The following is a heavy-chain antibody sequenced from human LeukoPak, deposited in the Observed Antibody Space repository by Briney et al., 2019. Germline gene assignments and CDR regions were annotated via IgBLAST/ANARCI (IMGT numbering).Heavy chain of an antibody. CDR1: GFIFSNYA. CDR3: AKYGAPGWSGYCDY. J-gene: IGHJ4*02. D-gene: IGHD4/OR15-4a*01. V-gene: IGHV3-23*01. CDR2: ISGNAGST. Sequence: GGSLRLSCAASGFIFSNYAMTWVRQAPGKGLEWVSSISGNAGSTYYIDSVKGRFTISRDNSKNTLFLQMNSLRAEGTGMYYCAKYGAPGWSGYCDYWGQGTLVTVSS.